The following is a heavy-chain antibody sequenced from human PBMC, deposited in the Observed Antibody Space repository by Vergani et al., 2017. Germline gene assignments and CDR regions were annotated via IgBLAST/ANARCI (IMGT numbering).Heavy chain of an antibody. CDR3: TRAQDRIMAYWFYP. V-gene: IGHV3-73*02. D-gene: IGHD5-12*01. Sequence: EVQLVESGGGLVQPGGSLKLSCAASGFTFSGSAMHWVRQASGKGRAWVGRIRINYATAYVGSVKGRVTISRDNSKNTAYLQMNSLKTEDTAVYYCTRAQDRIMAYWFYPWGQGTLVTVSS. J-gene: IGHJ5*02. CDR1: GFTFSGSA. CDR2: IRINYAT.